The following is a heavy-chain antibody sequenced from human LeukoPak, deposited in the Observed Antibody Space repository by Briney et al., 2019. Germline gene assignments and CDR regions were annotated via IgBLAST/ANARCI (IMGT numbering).Heavy chain of an antibody. V-gene: IGHV4-31*03. CDR2: IYYSGST. CDR1: GGSISSGGYY. J-gene: IGHJ4*02. D-gene: IGHD3-10*01. Sequence: SQTLSLTCTVSGGSISSGGYYWSWIRQHPGKGLEWIGYIYYSGSTYYNPSLKSRVTISVDTSKNQFSLKLSSVTAADTAVYYCARVGSGSYYKYYFDYWGQGTLVTVSS. CDR3: ARVGSGSYYKYYFDY.